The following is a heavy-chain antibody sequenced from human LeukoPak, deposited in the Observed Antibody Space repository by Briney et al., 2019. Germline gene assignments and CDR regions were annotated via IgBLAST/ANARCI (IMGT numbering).Heavy chain of an antibody. J-gene: IGHJ4*02. CDR3: ARGGPFPSGSSSREYYLDY. Sequence: GASVKLSCKASGYDFINYGISWVRQATGQGLEWMGWRSIYNGNTDYKLQGRVTMTTDTSTTTAYMEVRSLRSDDTAVYYCARGGPFPSGSSSREYYLDYWGQGTLVTVSS. CDR1: GYDFINYG. D-gene: IGHD6-6*01. V-gene: IGHV1-18*01. CDR2: RSIYNGNT.